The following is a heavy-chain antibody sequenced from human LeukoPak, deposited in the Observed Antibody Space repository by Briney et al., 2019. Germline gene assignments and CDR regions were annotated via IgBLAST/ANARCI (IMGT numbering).Heavy chain of an antibody. J-gene: IGHJ4*02. V-gene: IGHV3-74*01. D-gene: IGHD3-22*01. Sequence: PGGSLRLSCAASGFTFSSYWMHWVRQAPGKGLVWVSRINSDGSSTNYADSVKGRFTISRDNAKNTLYLQMNSLGAEDTAVYYCARAYYDSFTVDYWGQGTLVTVSS. CDR1: GFTFSSYW. CDR2: INSDGSST. CDR3: ARAYYDSFTVDY.